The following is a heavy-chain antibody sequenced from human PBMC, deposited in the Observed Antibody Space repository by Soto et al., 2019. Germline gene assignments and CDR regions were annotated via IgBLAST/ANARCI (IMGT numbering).Heavy chain of an antibody. J-gene: IGHJ4*02. Sequence: SETLSLTCTVSGGSVSNSQYFWVWLRQPPGKGLEWIGTICHCGSVHYNPSLNSPVTISVDTSKNQFSLKLSSVTAADTAVYYCARVRYGDYFGHFDYWGQGTLVTVSS. V-gene: IGHV4-39*07. CDR2: ICHCGSV. CDR3: ARVRYGDYFGHFDY. D-gene: IGHD4-17*01. CDR1: GGSVSNSQYF.